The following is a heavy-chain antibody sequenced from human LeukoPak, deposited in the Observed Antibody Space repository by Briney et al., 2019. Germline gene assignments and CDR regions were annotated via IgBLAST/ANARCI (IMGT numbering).Heavy chain of an antibody. D-gene: IGHD6-13*01. Sequence: GGSLRLSCAASGFTFSSYGMHWVRQAPGKGLEWVAVISYDGSNKYYADSVKGRFTISRDNSKNTLYLQMNSLRAEDTAVYYCAKSTISSMSPWGQGTLVTVSS. CDR1: GFTFSSYG. V-gene: IGHV3-30*18. CDR3: AKSTISSMSP. CDR2: ISYDGSNK. J-gene: IGHJ5*02.